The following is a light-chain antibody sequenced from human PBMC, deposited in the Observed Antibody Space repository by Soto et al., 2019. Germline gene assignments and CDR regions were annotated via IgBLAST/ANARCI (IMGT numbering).Light chain of an antibody. CDR3: QQYAGSPPTYT. V-gene: IGKV3-20*01. CDR1: QSVRSSS. J-gene: IGKJ2*01. Sequence: EIVLTQSPGTLSLSPGERATLSCRASQSVRSSSLAWYQQKPGQAPRLLIYAASSRASGIPGRFSGSGSGTDFTLTISRLEPEDFAVYYCQQYAGSPPTYTFGQGTKLEIK. CDR2: AAS.